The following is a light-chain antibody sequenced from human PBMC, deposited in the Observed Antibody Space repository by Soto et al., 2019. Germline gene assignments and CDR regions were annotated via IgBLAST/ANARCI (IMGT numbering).Light chain of an antibody. J-gene: IGKJ1*01. CDR1: QSVSSR. CDR3: HQYDNWPQT. Sequence: SQSPSTLSVSAGDRVTITCRASQSVSSRLAWYQQKLGQAPRLLIYRESPRATGIPARCSGRGAGTEYTLTSSSLQSEDVALYYCHQYDNWPQTFGQGTKVDIK. CDR2: RES. V-gene: IGKV3-15*01.